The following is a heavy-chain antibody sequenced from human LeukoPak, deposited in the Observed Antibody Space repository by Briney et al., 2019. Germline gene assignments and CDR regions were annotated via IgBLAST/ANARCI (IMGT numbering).Heavy chain of an antibody. J-gene: IGHJ4*02. V-gene: IGHV4-61*02. CDR1: GGSIGSGSYY. CDR2: IYTSGST. CDR3: ARDNRSSGPDY. Sequence: SQTLSLTCTVSGGSIGSGSYYWSWIRQPAGKGLEWIGRIYTSGSTNYNPSLKSRVTISVDTSKNQFSLKLSSVTAADTAVYYCARDNRSSGPDYWGQGTLVTVSS. D-gene: IGHD6-19*01.